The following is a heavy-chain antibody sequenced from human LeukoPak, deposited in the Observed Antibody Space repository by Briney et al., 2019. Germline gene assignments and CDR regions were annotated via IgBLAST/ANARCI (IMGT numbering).Heavy chain of an antibody. CDR1: GGTFSSYA. V-gene: IGHV1-69*13. CDR3: ARVIDGYSSGWDPDYYYYMDV. J-gene: IGHJ6*03. Sequence: SVKVSCKASGGTFSSYAISWVRQAPGQGLEWMGGIIPIFGTANYAQKFQGRVTITADESTSTAYMELSSLRSEDTAVYYCARVIDGYSSGWDPDYYYYMDVWGKGTTVTVSS. D-gene: IGHD6-19*01. CDR2: IIPIFGTA.